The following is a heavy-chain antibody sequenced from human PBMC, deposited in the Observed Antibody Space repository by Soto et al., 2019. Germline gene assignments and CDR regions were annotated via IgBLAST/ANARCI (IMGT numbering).Heavy chain of an antibody. Sequence: QVQLQESGPGLVKPSGTLSLTCAVSGGSISSNNWWTWVRQSPGKGLELIGEIFHSGCTNYNPSLRSRVTISVDKSKNQFSLKLNSVTAADTAVYYCARAAPSATYADYWGQGTLVTVSS. V-gene: IGHV4-4*02. J-gene: IGHJ4*02. CDR1: GGSISSNNW. CDR2: IFHSGCT. D-gene: IGHD3-3*01. CDR3: ARAAPSATYADY.